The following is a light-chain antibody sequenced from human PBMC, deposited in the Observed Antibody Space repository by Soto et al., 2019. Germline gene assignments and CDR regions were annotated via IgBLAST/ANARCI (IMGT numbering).Light chain of an antibody. CDR3: QQSQNSPST. V-gene: IGKV1-39*01. CDR1: QSINNY. CDR2: AAT. Sequence: DIQMPPAPSSLSASVGDRVTITCRASQSINNYLNCYQQREGKAPKLLIYAATSLQSGVPPRFSGSGSGTDFNLTISGLPPEDCATYYCQQSQNSPSTYSLGTKFEV. J-gene: IGKJ2*01.